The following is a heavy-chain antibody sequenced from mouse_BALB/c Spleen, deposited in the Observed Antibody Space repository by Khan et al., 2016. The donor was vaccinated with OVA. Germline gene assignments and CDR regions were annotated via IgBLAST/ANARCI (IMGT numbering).Heavy chain of an antibody. V-gene: IGHV1-7*01. Sequence: QVQLQQSGAELTKPGASVKMSCKASGYTFINYWILWVKQRPGQGLEWIGYINPSTGYTEYNQTFKDKATLTEDKSSSTAYMQLSSLTSEDSAVYYCARRGLRWDFDYWGQGTTLTVSS. CDR3: ARRGLRWDFDY. CDR1: GYTFINYW. D-gene: IGHD1-1*01. J-gene: IGHJ2*01. CDR2: INPSTGYT.